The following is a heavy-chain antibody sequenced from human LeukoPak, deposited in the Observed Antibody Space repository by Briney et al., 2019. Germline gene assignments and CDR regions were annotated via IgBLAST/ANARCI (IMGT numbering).Heavy chain of an antibody. Sequence: GGSLRLSCAASGFTFSSYAMSWVRQAPGKGLEWVSSISSSSYIYYADSVKGRFSISRDNAKDSLYLQMNSLRAEDTAVYYCARDGAYDYVWGSYRHNPYYFDYWGQGTLVTVPS. V-gene: IGHV3-21*01. J-gene: IGHJ4*02. CDR3: ARDGAYDYVWGSYRHNPYYFDY. CDR1: GFTFSSYA. D-gene: IGHD3-16*02. CDR2: ISSSSYI.